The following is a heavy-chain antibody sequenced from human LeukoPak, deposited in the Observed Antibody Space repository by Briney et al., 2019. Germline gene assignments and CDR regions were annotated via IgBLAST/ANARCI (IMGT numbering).Heavy chain of an antibody. J-gene: IGHJ4*02. Sequence: PGGSLRLSCAASGFTFSSYAMSWVRQAPGKGLEWVSAISGSGGSTYYADSVKGRFTISRDNSKNTLYLQMNSLRAEDTAVYYCAKPLRSIVATIRGVFDYWGQGTLVTVSS. V-gene: IGHV3-23*01. CDR1: GFTFSSYA. CDR2: ISGSGGST. CDR3: AKPLRSIVATIRGVFDY. D-gene: IGHD5-12*01.